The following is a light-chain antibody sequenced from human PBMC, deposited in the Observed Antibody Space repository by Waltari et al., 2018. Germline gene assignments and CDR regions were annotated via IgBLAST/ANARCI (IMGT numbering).Light chain of an antibody. CDR2: STN. CDR3: VLYMGSGIWV. CDR1: SGSVSTSYY. Sequence: QTVVTQEPSFSVSPGGTVTLTCGLSSGSVSTSYYPSWYQQTPGQAPRTLIYSTNTRSSGGPDRVSGSILGTNAALTITGAQSDDESDYYCVLYMGSGIWVFGGGTKLTVL. J-gene: IGLJ3*02. V-gene: IGLV8-61*01.